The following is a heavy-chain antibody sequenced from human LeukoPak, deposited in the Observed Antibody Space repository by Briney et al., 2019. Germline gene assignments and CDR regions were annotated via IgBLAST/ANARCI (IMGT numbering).Heavy chain of an antibody. CDR1: GGSISSYY. Sequence: SETLSLTCTVSGGSISSYYWSWIRQPPGKGLEWIGYIYYSGSTNYNPSLKSRVTISVDTSKNQFSLKLSSVTAADTAVYYCARDSGYSYGYFDNWGQGTLVTVSS. CDR3: ARDSGYSYGYFDN. J-gene: IGHJ4*02. V-gene: IGHV4-59*01. CDR2: IYYSGST. D-gene: IGHD5-18*01.